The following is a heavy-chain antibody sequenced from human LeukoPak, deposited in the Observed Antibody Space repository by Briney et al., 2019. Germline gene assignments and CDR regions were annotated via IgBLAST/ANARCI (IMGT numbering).Heavy chain of an antibody. CDR2: INPNSGGT. J-gene: IGHJ4*02. Sequence: GASVKVSCKASGYTFTGYYMHWVRQAPGQGLEWMGWINPNSGGTNYAQKFQGRVTMTRDTSISTACMELSRLRSDDTAVYYCARVFGTGTGRGISDYWGQGTLVTVSS. CDR1: GYTFTGYY. V-gene: IGHV1-2*02. D-gene: IGHD1-1*01. CDR3: ARVFGTGTGRGISDY.